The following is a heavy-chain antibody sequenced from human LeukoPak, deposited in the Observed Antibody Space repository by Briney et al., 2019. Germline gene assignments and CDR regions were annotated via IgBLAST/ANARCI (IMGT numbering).Heavy chain of an antibody. J-gene: IGHJ6*03. Sequence: SETLSLTCAVSGGSISSGNYCWSWIRQPAGEGLEWIGHIYISGNTNYNPSLKSRVAISVDTSKNQFSLKLSSVTAADTAVYYCARDPGILIRGSRRGYDGNYYYMDVWGKGTTVTISS. D-gene: IGHD3-16*01. V-gene: IGHV4-61*09. CDR3: ARDPGILIRGSRRGYDGNYYYMDV. CDR1: GGSISSGNYC. CDR2: IYISGNT.